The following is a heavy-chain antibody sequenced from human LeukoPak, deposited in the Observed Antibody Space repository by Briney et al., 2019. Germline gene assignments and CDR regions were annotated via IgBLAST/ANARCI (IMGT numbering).Heavy chain of an antibody. V-gene: IGHV1-2*02. Sequence: ASVKVSCKASGYTFTGYYMHWVRQAPGQGLEWMGWINPNSGGTNYAQKFQGRVTMTRDTSISTAYMELSRLRSDDTAVYYCARDGRYCSGGSCPHWFDPWGQGTLVTVSS. CDR2: INPNSGGT. D-gene: IGHD2-15*01. CDR1: GYTFTGYY. CDR3: ARDGRYCSGGSCPHWFDP. J-gene: IGHJ5*02.